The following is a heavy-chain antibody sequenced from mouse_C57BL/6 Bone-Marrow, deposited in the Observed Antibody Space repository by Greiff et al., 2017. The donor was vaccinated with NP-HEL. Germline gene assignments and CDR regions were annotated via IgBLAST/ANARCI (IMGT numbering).Heavy chain of an antibody. CDR2: IRSKSNNYAT. D-gene: IGHD1-2*01. CDR3: GRATPAWFAY. Sequence: EVQLVESGGGLVQPKGSLKLSCAASGFSFNTYAMNWVRQAPGKGLEWVARIRSKSNNYATYYADSVKDRFTISRDDSESMLYLQMNNMKTEDTAMYYCGRATPAWFAYWGQGTLVTVSA. CDR1: GFSFNTYA. V-gene: IGHV10-1*01. J-gene: IGHJ3*01.